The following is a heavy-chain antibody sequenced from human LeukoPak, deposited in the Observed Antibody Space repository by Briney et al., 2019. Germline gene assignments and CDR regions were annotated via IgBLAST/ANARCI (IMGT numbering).Heavy chain of an antibody. J-gene: IGHJ4*02. V-gene: IGHV4-4*07. CDR3: TRDMITFGGVIVPFDY. Sequence: PSETLSLTCTVSGGSISSYYWSWVRQPAGKGLEWIGRIYTSGSTNYNPSLKSRVTMSVDTSKNQFSLKLSSVTAADTAVYYCTRDMITFGGVIVPFDYWGQGTLVTVSS. CDR2: IYTSGST. D-gene: IGHD3-16*02. CDR1: GGSISSYY.